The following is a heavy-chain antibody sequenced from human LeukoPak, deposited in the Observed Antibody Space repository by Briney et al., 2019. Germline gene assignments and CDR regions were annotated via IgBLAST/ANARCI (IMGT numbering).Heavy chain of an antibody. CDR3: AKSGVGATTVGHFDY. CDR2: ISGRGGST. Sequence: GGSLRLSCAASGFTFGSYAMSWVRQAPGKGLEWVSGISGRGGSTYYVDSVKGRFTISRDNSKNTLYLQMNSLRAEDTAVYYCAKSGVGATTVGHFDYWGQGTLVTVSS. CDR1: GFTFGSYA. J-gene: IGHJ4*02. V-gene: IGHV3-23*01. D-gene: IGHD1-26*01.